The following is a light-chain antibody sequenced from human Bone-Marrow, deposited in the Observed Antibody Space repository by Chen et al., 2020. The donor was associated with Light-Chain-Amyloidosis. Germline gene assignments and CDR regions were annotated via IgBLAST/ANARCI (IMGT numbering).Light chain of an antibody. CDR1: QTITTY. V-gene: IGKV3-11*01. J-gene: IGKJ4*01. CDR3: QQRSSWPPT. CDR2: DAS. Sequence: EIVLTQSPATLSLAPGERATLSCRASQTITTYLAWYQQKPGRAPRLLTYDASYRATGIPARFSGSGSGTDFTLTISSLEPEDFAVFYCQQRSSWPPTFGGGTKVEI.